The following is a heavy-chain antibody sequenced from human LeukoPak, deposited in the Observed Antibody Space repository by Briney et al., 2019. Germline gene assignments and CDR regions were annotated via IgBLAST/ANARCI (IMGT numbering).Heavy chain of an antibody. V-gene: IGHV4-39*01. CDR1: GGSISSSSFY. D-gene: IGHD6-19*01. CDR2: IYYSGST. CDR3: VANGWYSLEH. Sequence: SETLSLTCTVSGGSISSSSFYWGWIRQPPGKGLEWIGNIYYSGSTYYNPSLKSRVTISVDTSKNQFSLQLSSVTAADTAVYYCVANGWYSLEHWGQGTLVIVSS. J-gene: IGHJ1*01.